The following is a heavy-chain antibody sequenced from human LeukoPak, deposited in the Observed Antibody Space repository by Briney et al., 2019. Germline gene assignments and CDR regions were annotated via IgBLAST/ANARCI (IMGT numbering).Heavy chain of an antibody. CDR1: GFTFSSHW. CDR3: ARGHVPGSTRHWDF. V-gene: IGHV3-74*01. Sequence: GGSLRLSCEASGFTFSSHWMHWVRQVPGKGLVWVARIRGDENEIDYADSVKGRFTISRDNAKNTLYLQMNSQRVEDTAVYFCARGHVPGSTRHWDFWGQGTLVTVSS. D-gene: IGHD3-10*01. J-gene: IGHJ4*02. CDR2: IRGDENEI.